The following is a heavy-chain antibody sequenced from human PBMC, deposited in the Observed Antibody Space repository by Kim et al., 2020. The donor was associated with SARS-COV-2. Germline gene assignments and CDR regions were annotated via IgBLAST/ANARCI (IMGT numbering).Heavy chain of an antibody. CDR1: RFTFNLYA. J-gene: IGHJ4*02. CDR2: ISASGSSS. D-gene: IGHD5-18*01. CDR3: ARDLGSDGYNGGDY. V-gene: IGHV3-23*01. Sequence: GGSLRLSCAASRFTFNLYAMSWVRQIPGKGLEWVSTISASGSSSHYADSVKGRFTVARDNSKNLLYLQMDDLRVEDTATYFCARDLGSDGYNGGDYWGRGTLVIVSS.